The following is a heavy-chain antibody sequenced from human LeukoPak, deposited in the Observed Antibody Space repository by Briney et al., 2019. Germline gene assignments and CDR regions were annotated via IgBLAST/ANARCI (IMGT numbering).Heavy chain of an antibody. CDR3: AREDTMIVIDAFDI. D-gene: IGHD3-22*01. CDR1: GFTFSSYG. J-gene: IGHJ3*02. V-gene: IGHV3-30*02. CDR2: IRYDGSNK. Sequence: GGSLRLSCAASGFTFSSYGMHWVRQAPGKGLEWVAFIRYDGSNKYYADSVKGRFTISRDNSKNTLYLQMNSLRAEDTAVYYCAREDTMIVIDAFDIWGQGTMVTVSS.